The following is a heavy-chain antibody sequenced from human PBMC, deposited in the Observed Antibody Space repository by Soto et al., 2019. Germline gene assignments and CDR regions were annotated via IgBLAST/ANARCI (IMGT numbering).Heavy chain of an antibody. V-gene: IGHV1-18*01. Sequence: ASVKVSCKASGYTFTSYGISWVRQAPGQGLEWMGWISAYNGNTNYAQKLQGRVTMTTDTSTSTAYMELRSLRSDDTAVYYCARGTVFWSGYSSYYFDYWGQGTLVTVSS. CDR1: GYTFTSYG. CDR2: ISAYNGNT. D-gene: IGHD3-3*01. CDR3: ARGTVFWSGYSSYYFDY. J-gene: IGHJ4*02.